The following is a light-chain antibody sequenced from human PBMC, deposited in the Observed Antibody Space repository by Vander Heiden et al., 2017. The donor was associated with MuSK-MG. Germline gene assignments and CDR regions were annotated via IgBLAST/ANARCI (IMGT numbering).Light chain of an antibody. CDR2: DAS. J-gene: IGKJ2*01. Sequence: DIVLTQSPATLSLSPGERATLSCRPRQSGSSYLAWYQQKPGQAPRLLIYDASNRATGIPARFSGSGSGTDFTRTISSLETEDFAVYYCQQRSNWPPWYTFGQGTKLEIK. V-gene: IGKV3-11*01. CDR3: QQRSNWPPWYT. CDR1: QSGSSY.